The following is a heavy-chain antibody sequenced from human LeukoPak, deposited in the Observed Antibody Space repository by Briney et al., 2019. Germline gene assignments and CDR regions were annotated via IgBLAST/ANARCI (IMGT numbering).Heavy chain of an antibody. CDR2: INQDGSEK. Sequence: QPGGSLRLSCAASGFTFSSYWMSWVRQTPGKGLEWVANINQDGSEKYYVDSVRGRFTISRDNAKNSLYLQMNSLRAEDTAVYYCAIYCSGGSCFRNWGQGTLVTVSS. CDR1: GFTFSSYW. D-gene: IGHD2-15*01. J-gene: IGHJ4*02. V-gene: IGHV3-7*05. CDR3: AIYCSGGSCFRN.